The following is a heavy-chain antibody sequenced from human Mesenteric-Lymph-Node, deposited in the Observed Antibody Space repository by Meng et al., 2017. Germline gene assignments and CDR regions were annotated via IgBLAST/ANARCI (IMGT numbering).Heavy chain of an antibody. CDR1: GYTFSNYG. CDR2: ISGYSGNT. D-gene: IGHD6-13*01. J-gene: IGHJ4*02. V-gene: IGHV1-18*01. CDR3: TRADIAAAGTGGY. Sequence: QVQLVQSGAEVKKPGASVKASCKATGYTFSNYGISWVRQAPGQGLEWMGWISGYSGNTKYAQKLQGRVTMTTDTSTNTAYMELRSLRSDDTAVYYCTRADIAAAGTGGYWGQGTLVTVSS.